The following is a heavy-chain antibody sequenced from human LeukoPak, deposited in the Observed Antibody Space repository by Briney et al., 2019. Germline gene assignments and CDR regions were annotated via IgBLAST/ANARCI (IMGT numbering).Heavy chain of an antibody. CDR3: ARWTTTYLDY. CDR1: GYTFIRCY. V-gene: IGHV1-46*01. D-gene: IGHD3/OR15-3a*01. CDR2: VNPSGDST. Sequence: GASVKVSCKASGYTFIRCYIHWVRQAPEQGLEWMGIVNPSGDSTNYAQKFQGRVTMTRDTSTSTVYMELSSLRSEDTAVYYCARWTTTYLDYWGQGTLVTVSS. J-gene: IGHJ4*02.